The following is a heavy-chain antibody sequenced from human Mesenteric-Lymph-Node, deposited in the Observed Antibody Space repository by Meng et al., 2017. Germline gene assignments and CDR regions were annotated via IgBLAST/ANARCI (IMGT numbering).Heavy chain of an antibody. CDR3: AKEMGAVGTPYFDY. J-gene: IGHJ4*02. CDR2: FSGSDGGT. Sequence: EVQLLESGGGWVQPGGSLRLSCAASGFSFSNYAISWVRQAPGKGLEWVSAFSGSDGGTHYADSVKGRFTISRDSSKNTLYLQMNSLRAEDTAIYYCAKEMGAVGTPYFDYWGQGTLVTVSS. D-gene: IGHD6-13*01. CDR1: GFSFSNYA. V-gene: IGHV3-23*01.